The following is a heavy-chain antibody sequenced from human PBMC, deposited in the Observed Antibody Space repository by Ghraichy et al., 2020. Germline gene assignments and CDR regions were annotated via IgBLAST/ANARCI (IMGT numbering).Heavy chain of an antibody. V-gene: IGHV3-9*01. CDR2: ISWNSGSI. J-gene: IGHJ4*02. D-gene: IGHD3-22*01. Sequence: SLNISCAASGFTFDDYAMHWVRQAPGKGLEWVSGISWNSGSIGYADSVKGRFTISRDNAKNSLYLQMNSLRAEDTALYYCAKDMGYDSSGYYPGDFDYWGQGTLVTIS. CDR3: AKDMGYDSSGYYPGDFDY. CDR1: GFTFDDYA.